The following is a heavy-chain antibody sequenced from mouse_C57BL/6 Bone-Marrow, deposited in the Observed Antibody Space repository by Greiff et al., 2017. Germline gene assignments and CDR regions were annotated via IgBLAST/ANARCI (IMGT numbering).Heavy chain of an antibody. CDR1: GYSFSSSW. J-gene: IGHJ2*01. Sequence: QVHVKQSGPELVKPWASVKISCKASGYSFSSSWLNWVKQRPGKGLEWIGRVYPGDGDTNYNGKFKGKATLTADNSSSTAYMQLSSLTSEDSAVYFCAHPFFDYWGQGTTLTVSS. V-gene: IGHV1-82*01. CDR3: AHPFFDY. CDR2: VYPGDGDT.